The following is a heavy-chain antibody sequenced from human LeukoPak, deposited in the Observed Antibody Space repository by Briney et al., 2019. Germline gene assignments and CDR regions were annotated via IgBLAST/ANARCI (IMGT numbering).Heavy chain of an antibody. V-gene: IGHV3-7*01. CDR3: ARDRGGWYRDDAFDI. J-gene: IGHJ3*02. CDR1: GFTFSSYW. CDR2: LKQDGSDK. Sequence: GGSLRLSCAASGFTFSSYWMNWVRQAPGKGLEWVANLKQDGSDKYYVDSVKGRFTISRDNAKNSLYLQMNSLRAEDAAIYYCARDRGGWYRDDAFDIWGQGTMVTVSS. D-gene: IGHD6-19*01.